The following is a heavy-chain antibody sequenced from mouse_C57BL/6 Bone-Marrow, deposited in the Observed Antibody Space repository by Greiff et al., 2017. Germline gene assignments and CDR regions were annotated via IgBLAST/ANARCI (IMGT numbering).Heavy chain of an antibody. Sequence: EVQVVESGGGLVQPGGSLSLSCAASGFTFTDYYMSWVRQPPGKALEWLGFIRNKANGYTTEYSASVKGRFTISRDNSQSILYLQMNALRAEDSATYYCARGGSSYWYFDVWGTGTTVTVSS. CDR2: IRNKANGYTT. CDR1: GFTFTDYY. CDR3: ARGGSSYWYFDV. D-gene: IGHD1-1*01. J-gene: IGHJ1*03. V-gene: IGHV7-3*01.